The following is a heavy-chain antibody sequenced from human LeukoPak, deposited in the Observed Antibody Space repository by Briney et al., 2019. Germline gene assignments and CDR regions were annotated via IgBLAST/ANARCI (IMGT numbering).Heavy chain of an antibody. V-gene: IGHV3-23*01. Sequence: PGGSLRLSCAASGFTFSSYAMSWVRQAPGKGLEWVSAISGSGGSTYYADSVKGRFTISRDNSKNTLYLQMNSLRAKDTAVYYCAKVLIYCGGDCYSMGAFDIWGQGTMVTVSS. D-gene: IGHD2-21*02. CDR2: ISGSGGST. CDR3: AKVLIYCGGDCYSMGAFDI. CDR1: GFTFSSYA. J-gene: IGHJ3*02.